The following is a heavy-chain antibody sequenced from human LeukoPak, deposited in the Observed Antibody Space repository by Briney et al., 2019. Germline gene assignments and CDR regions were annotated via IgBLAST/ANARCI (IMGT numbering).Heavy chain of an antibody. Sequence: GESLKIPCKGSGYSFTSYWIGWVRQMPGKGLEWMGIIYPGDSDTRYSPSFQGQVTISADKSISTAYLQWSSLKASDTAMYYCARQVGLPPKAIRAFDIWGQGTMVTVSS. V-gene: IGHV5-51*01. D-gene: IGHD1-26*01. CDR3: ARQVGLPPKAIRAFDI. J-gene: IGHJ3*02. CDR1: GYSFTSYW. CDR2: IYPGDSDT.